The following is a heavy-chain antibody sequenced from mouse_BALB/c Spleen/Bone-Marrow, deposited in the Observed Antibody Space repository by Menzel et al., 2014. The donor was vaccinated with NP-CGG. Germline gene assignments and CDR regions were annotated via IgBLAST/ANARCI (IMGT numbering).Heavy chain of an antibody. D-gene: IGHD2-1*01. J-gene: IGHJ3*01. CDR2: IHPSDSEA. Sequence: ESGAELVRPGASVKLSCKASGYSFTNYWMNWVKQRPGQGLEWIGMIHPSDSEARLNQKFKDKATLTVDKSSSTAYMQLSSPTSEDSAVYYCARFGNYEGFAYWGQGTLVTVSA. CDR3: ARFGNYEGFAY. CDR1: GYSFTNYW. V-gene: IGHV1-74*04.